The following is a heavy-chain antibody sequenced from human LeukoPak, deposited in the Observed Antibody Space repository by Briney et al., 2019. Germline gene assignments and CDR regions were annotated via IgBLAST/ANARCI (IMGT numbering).Heavy chain of an antibody. J-gene: IGHJ4*02. Sequence: SETLSLTCTVSGGPISSCNIYWGWIRQPPGKGLEWIGSIYYSGSTYHNPSLKSRVTISVDTSKNQFSLKLSSVAAADTAVYYCARHRGYYGSGSKVDYWGQGTLVTVSS. CDR2: IYYSGST. CDR1: GGPISSCNIY. V-gene: IGHV4-39*01. CDR3: ARHRGYYGSGSKVDY. D-gene: IGHD3-10*01.